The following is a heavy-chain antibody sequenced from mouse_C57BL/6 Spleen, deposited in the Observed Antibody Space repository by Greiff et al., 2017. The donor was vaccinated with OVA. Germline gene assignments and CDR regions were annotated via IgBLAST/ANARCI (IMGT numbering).Heavy chain of an antibody. CDR2: ISYSGST. CDR1: GYSITSGYD. V-gene: IGHV3-1*01. J-gene: IGHJ2*01. CDR3: ARGGYYGSSYFDY. D-gene: IGHD1-1*01. Sequence: EVKLMESGPGMVKPSQSLSLTCTVTGYSITSGYDWHWIRPFPGNKLEWMGYISYSGSTNYNPSLKSRISITHDTSKNHFFLKLNSVTTEDTATYYCARGGYYGSSYFDYWGQGTTLTVSS.